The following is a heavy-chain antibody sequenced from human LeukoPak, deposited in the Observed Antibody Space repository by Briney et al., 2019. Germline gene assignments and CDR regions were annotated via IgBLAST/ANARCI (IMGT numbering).Heavy chain of an antibody. CDR1: GFSFNNAW. Sequence: PGGSLRLSCAASGFSFNNAWLSWVRQTPGKGLEWVGRIKSKTDGGTTDYGALVKGRFTISRDDSKATVYLQMNSLKTDDTAVYYCTTTLTWTYYDVFGGQGTLVTVSS. CDR2: IKSKTDGGTT. CDR3: TTTLTWTYYDVF. D-gene: IGHD3-9*01. V-gene: IGHV3-15*01. J-gene: IGHJ4*02.